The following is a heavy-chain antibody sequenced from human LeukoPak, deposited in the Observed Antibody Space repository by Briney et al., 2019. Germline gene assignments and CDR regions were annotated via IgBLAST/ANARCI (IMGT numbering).Heavy chain of an antibody. D-gene: IGHD3-16*01. V-gene: IGHV4-34*01. CDR3: ARAAWNGGGGFDP. J-gene: IGHJ5*02. CDR1: NGSFSGYY. Sequence: PSETPSLTCAVYNGSFSGYYWSWIRQSPEKGLEWIGEVNDGGNTHYNPSLRSRVTISLDTSKNHFSLKLTSVTAADTAVYNCARAAWNGGGGFDPWGQGILVTVSS. CDR2: VNDGGNT.